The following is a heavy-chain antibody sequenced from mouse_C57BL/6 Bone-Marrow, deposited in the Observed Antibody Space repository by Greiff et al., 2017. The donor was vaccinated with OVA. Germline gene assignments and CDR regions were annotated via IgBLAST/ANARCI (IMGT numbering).Heavy chain of an antibody. CDR2: ISSGGSYT. V-gene: IGHV5-6*01. J-gene: IGHJ1*03. Sequence: EVKVVESGGDLVKPGGSLKLSCAASGFTFSSYGMSWVRQTPDKRLEWVATISSGGSYTYYPDSVKGRFTISRDNAKNTLYLQMSSLKSEDTAMYYCARLRGYFDVWGTGTTVTVSS. CDR1: GFTFSSYG. CDR3: ARLRGYFDV.